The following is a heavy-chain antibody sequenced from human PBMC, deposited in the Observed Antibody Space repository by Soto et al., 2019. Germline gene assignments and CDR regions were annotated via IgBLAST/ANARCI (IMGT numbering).Heavy chain of an antibody. J-gene: IGHJ4*01. V-gene: IGHV4-59*01. CDR3: ARKYSGYDYYGY. Sequence: LSETLSLTCTVSGGSISSNYWSWIRQPPGKGLEWIGYIYYSGSTNYNPSLKSRVTISVDTSKSQFSLRLSSVTAADTAVYYCARKYSGYDYYGYWGHGTLVTGSS. CDR1: GGSISSNY. CDR2: IYYSGST. D-gene: IGHD5-12*01.